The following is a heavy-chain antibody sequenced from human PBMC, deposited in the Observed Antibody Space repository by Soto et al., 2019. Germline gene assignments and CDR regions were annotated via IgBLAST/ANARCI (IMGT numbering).Heavy chain of an antibody. CDR3: AGVENGGDGYNKINDVFDF. CDR1: GGSISSYY. Sequence: SETLSLTCTVSGGSISSYYWSWIRQPPGKGLEWIGYIYYSGSTNYNPSLKSRVTISVDTSKNQFSLKLSSVTAADTAVYYCAGVENGGDGYNKINDVFDFGAKGQWSTSPQ. CDR2: IYYSGST. V-gene: IGHV4-59*01. D-gene: IGHD5-12*01. J-gene: IGHJ3*01.